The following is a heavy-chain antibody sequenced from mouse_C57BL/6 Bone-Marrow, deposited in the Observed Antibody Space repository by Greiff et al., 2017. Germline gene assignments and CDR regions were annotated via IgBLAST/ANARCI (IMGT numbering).Heavy chain of an antibody. V-gene: IGHV2-5*01. J-gene: IGHJ3*01. D-gene: IGHD2-2*01. CDR3: AKKGGYEPVAY. CDR1: GFSLTSYG. CDR2: IWRGGNT. Sequence: QVQLQQSGPGLVQPSQSLSITCTVSGFSLTSYGVHWVRQSPGKGLEWLGVIWRGGNTDYNAAFFSRLSIAKDNSKRHVSFKMNSLQAADKTIYYCAKKGGYEPVAYWGQGTLVTVSA.